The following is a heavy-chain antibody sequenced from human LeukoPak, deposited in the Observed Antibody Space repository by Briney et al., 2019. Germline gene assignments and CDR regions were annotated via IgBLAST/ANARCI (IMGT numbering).Heavy chain of an antibody. V-gene: IGHV3-13*01. D-gene: IGHD3-16*01. J-gene: IGHJ2*01. CDR3: AREYILYDYWHFDL. CDR1: GFTLSSYD. Sequence: GGSLRLSCEGSGFTLSSYDIHWVRQLTGKALEWVTAIATSGNTHYSDSVRGRFTISRENAKNSVSLEMNSLRDEDTAVYYCAREYILYDYWHFDLWGRGTLVTVSS. CDR2: IATSGNT.